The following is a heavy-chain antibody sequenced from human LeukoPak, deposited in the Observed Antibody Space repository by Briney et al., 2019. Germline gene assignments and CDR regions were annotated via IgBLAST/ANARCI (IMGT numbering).Heavy chain of an antibody. V-gene: IGHV3-23*01. J-gene: IGHJ4*02. CDR3: AKDWGPGYYCDSSGPLDY. CDR1: GFTFSSYA. D-gene: IGHD3-22*01. Sequence: PGGSLRLSCAASGFTFSSYAMSWVRQAPGKGLEWVSAISGSGGSTYYADSVKGRFTISRDNSKNTLYLQMNSLRAEDTAVYYCAKDWGPGYYCDSSGPLDYWGQGTLVTVSS. CDR2: ISGSGGST.